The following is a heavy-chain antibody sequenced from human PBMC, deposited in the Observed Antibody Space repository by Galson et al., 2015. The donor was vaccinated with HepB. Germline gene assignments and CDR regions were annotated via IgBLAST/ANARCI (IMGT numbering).Heavy chain of an antibody. D-gene: IGHD6-13*01. CDR2: IDWDDDK. CDR1: GFSLSTSGMC. V-gene: IGHV2-70*01. CDR3: ARYTSGIAAAGKEPEANYYYGMDV. J-gene: IGHJ6*02. Sequence: PALVKPTQTLTLTCTFSGFSLSTSGMCVSWIRQPPGKALEWLALIDWDDDKYYSTSLRTRLTISKDTSKNQVVLTMTNMDPVDTATYYCARYTSGIAAAGKEPEANYYYGMDVWGQGTTATVSS.